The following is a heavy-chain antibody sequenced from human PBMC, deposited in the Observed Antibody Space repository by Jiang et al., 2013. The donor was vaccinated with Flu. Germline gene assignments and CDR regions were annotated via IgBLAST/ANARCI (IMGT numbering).Heavy chain of an antibody. CDR1: GFTFSSYA. Sequence: VQLVESGGGLVQPGGSLRLSCAASGFTFSSYAMNWVRQAPGKGLEWVSGISGSGGSTYYADSVKGRFTISRDNSKNTLYLQMNSLRAEDTAVYYCAKDYEAYGDYRLQYFDLWGRGTLVTVSS. V-gene: IGHV3-23*04. CDR3: AKDYEAYGDYRLQYFDL. J-gene: IGHJ2*01. CDR2: ISGSGGST. D-gene: IGHD2-21*02.